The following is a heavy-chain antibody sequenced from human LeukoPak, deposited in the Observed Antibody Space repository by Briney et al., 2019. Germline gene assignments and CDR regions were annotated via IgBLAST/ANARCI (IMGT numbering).Heavy chain of an antibody. CDR3: ARDRRYYYYMDV. CDR2: ISSSGSTI. CDR1: GFTFSSYS. Sequence: PGGSLRLSCAASGFTFSSYSMNWVRQAPGKGLEWVSYISSSGSTIYYADSVKGRFTISRDNAKNSLYLQMNSLRAEDTAVYYCARDRRYYYYMDVWGKGTTVTVSS. J-gene: IGHJ6*03. D-gene: IGHD6-6*01. V-gene: IGHV3-48*04.